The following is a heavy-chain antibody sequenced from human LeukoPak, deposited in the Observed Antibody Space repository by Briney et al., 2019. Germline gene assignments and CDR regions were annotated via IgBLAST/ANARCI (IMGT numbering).Heavy chain of an antibody. CDR3: ARAPRLGYCSGGSCYFDY. V-gene: IGHV4-4*02. CDR1: GGSISSSNW. D-gene: IGHD2-15*01. J-gene: IGHJ4*02. Sequence: SGTLSLTCAVSGGSISSSNWWSWVRQPPGKGLEWIGEIYHSGSTNYNPSLKSRVTISVDKSKNQFSLKLSSVTAADTAVYYCARAPRLGYCSGGSCYFDYWGQGTLVTVSS. CDR2: IYHSGST.